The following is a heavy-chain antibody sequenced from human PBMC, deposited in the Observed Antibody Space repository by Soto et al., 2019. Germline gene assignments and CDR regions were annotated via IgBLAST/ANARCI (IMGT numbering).Heavy chain of an antibody. CDR2: IGESGTPT. V-gene: IGHV3-23*01. J-gene: IGHJ4*02. CDR1: GFTFSSYA. D-gene: IGHD2-21*02. CDR3: AEDGAVSDCTNVDY. Sequence: GGSLRLSCAASGFTFSSYAMKWVRQAPGKGLEWVSLIGESGTPTYYADSVKGRFTISRDNNKNSLYLQMKSLTTEDTGVYYCAEDGAVSDCTNVDYWGQGALVTVSS.